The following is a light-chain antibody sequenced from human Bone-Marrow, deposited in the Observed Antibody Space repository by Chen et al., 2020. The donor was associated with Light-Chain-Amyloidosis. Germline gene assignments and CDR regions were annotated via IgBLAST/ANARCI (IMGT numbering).Light chain of an antibody. CDR3: HHDYILRT. V-gene: IGKV3D-7*01. CDR2: GAS. Sequence: EIVMTQSPATLSLSPGERATLSCRASQSVSNTYLSWYQQRPGQAPRLLIYGASTRATGVPARFSGSGSGTDFTLTISSLQPEDFAVYYCHHDYILRTFGQGTKVEIK. CDR1: QSVSNTY. J-gene: IGKJ1*01.